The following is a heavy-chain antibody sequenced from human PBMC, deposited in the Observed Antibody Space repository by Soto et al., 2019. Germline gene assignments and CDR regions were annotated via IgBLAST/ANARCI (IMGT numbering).Heavy chain of an antibody. CDR1: GFTFSSYA. J-gene: IGHJ5*02. V-gene: IGHV3-23*01. CDR2: ISGSGGST. CDR3: AKGTSYCGGDCYSGGRDWFDP. D-gene: IGHD2-21*02. Sequence: GGSLRLYCAASGFTFSSYAMSWVRQAPGKGLEWVSAISGSGGSTYYAESGKGRFTISRDNSKNTLYRQMNSLRAEDTAVYYGAKGTSYCGGDCYSGGRDWFDPWGQGTLVTVSS.